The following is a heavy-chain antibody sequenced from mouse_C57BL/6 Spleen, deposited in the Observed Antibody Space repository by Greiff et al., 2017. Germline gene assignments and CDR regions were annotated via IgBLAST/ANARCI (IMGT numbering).Heavy chain of an antibody. J-gene: IGHJ4*01. CDR3: ARGSNKFITTVVGDYAMDY. Sequence: EVKLMESGGGLVKPGGSLKLSCAASGFTFSSYAMSWVRQTPEKRLEWVATISDGGSYTYYPDNVKGRFTISRDNAKNNLYLQMSHLKSEDTAMYYCARGSNKFITTVVGDYAMDYWGQGTSVTVSS. V-gene: IGHV5-4*03. D-gene: IGHD1-1*01. CDR1: GFTFSSYA. CDR2: ISDGGSYT.